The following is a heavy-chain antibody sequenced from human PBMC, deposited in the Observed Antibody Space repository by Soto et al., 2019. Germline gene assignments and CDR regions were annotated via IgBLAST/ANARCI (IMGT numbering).Heavy chain of an antibody. D-gene: IGHD2-21*02. J-gene: IGHJ4*02. CDR3: ARQRTTVVTPSYFGH. CDR2: IYYSGRT. CDR1: GESISSSSYY. Sequence: SETLSLTCIVSGESISSSSYYWGWIRQPPGKGLEWIGSIYYSGRTYYNPSFKSRVTISIDTSKNQFSLKLSSVTATDTAVYYSARQRTTVVTPSYFGHCDPVPLRTVST. V-gene: IGHV4-39*01.